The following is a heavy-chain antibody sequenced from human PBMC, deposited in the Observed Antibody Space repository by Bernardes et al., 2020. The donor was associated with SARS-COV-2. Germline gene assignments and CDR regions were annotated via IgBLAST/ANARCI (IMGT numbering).Heavy chain of an antibody. CDR1: GGSITSINYY. CDR3: AGSSCGIDCYIGGLRSWDYGMDV. V-gene: IGHV4-39*01. Sequence: SEPLSLTCTVSGGSITSINYYWGWLLQPPGKGLEWIGSIHSSGISYYNPSLQSRVRESIDTSKNQFSLRLSFVTAADTAVYYCAGSSCGIDCYIGGLRSWDYGMDVWGQGTTVTVSS. CDR2: IHSSGIS. D-gene: IGHD2-21*02. J-gene: IGHJ6*02.